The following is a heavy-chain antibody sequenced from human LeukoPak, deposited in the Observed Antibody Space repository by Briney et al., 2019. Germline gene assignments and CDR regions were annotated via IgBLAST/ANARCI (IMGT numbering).Heavy chain of an antibody. V-gene: IGHV4-59*01. CDR1: GGSISSYY. CDR2: ICDNGNT. D-gene: IGHD1-1*01. J-gene: IGHJ4*02. Sequence: SETLSLTCTVSGGSISSYYWSWIRQPPGKGLEWIGVICDNGNTDYNPSLKSRVTISVDTSKSQFSLKLSSLAAADTAVYYCATGRDPYKTGHWGQGTLVTVSS. CDR3: ATGRDPYKTGH.